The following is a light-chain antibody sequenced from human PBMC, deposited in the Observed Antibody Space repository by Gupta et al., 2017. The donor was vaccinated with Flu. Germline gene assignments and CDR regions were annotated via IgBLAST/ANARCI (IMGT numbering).Light chain of an antibody. CDR2: GAY. J-gene: IGKJ4*01. V-gene: IGKV3-15*01. CDR3: QQYNNWPLT. Sequence: EIVMTQSPATLSVSPGERATLSCRASQSVSSNLAWYQQKPGQAPRPLIYGAYTRATGIPARFSGRGSGTEFTLTISSLQSEDVAVYDCQQYNNWPLTFGGGTKVEIK. CDR1: QSVSSN.